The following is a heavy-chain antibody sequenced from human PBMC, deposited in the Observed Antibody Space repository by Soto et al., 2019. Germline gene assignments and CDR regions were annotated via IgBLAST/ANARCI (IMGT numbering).Heavy chain of an antibody. CDR1: GGSISSYY. D-gene: IGHD3-10*01. J-gene: IGHJ4*02. CDR2: MYNSGST. Sequence: QVQLQESGPGLVKPSETLSLTCTVSGGSISSYYWTWIRQPPGKGLEWIGFMYNSGSTHYNPSLQRRGTISLDMSKNQFSLNLRSVTAADTAVYYCASMGYHYGSGSYPLAYWGQGTLVTVSS. V-gene: IGHV4-59*08. CDR3: ASMGYHYGSGSYPLAY.